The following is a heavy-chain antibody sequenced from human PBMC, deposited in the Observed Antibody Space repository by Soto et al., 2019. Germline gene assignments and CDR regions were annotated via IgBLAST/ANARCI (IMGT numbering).Heavy chain of an antibody. CDR1: GGAISSHY. V-gene: IGHV4-59*11. CDR3: ARGYYSTSALALFDS. J-gene: IGHJ4*02. D-gene: IGHD6-6*01. CDR2: VHYSGST. Sequence: SETLSLTCVVSGGAISSHYWSWIRQPPGSGLEWIGFVHYSGSTNYSPSLKSRVTMSVDTSKNQFSLKLSSVTSADTALYFCARGYYSTSALALFDSWVQGVLLTVPS.